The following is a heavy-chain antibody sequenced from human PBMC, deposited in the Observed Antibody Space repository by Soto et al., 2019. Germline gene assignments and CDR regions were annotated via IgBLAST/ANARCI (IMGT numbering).Heavy chain of an antibody. D-gene: IGHD6-19*01. CDR1: GGSTSSSSYY. CDR3: ARHRPGDSSGWYSVYYYYGMDV. V-gene: IGHV4-39*01. Sequence: PSETLSLTCTVSGGSTSSSSYYWGWIRQPPGKGLEWIGSIYYSGSTYYNPSLKSRVTISVDTSKNQFSLKLSSVTAADTAVYYCARHRPGDSSGWYSVYYYYGMDVWGQGTTVTVSS. J-gene: IGHJ6*02. CDR2: IYYSGST.